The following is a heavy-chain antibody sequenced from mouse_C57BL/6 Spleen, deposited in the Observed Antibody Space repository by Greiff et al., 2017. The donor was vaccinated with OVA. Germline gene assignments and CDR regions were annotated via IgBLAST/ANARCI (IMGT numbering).Heavy chain of an antibody. CDR2: IYPGDGDT. CDR1: GYAFSSSW. V-gene: IGHV1-82*01. J-gene: IGHJ4*01. CDR3: ARLGRDAMDY. D-gene: IGHD4-1*01. Sequence: QVQLKQSGPELVKPGASVKISCKASGYAFSSSWMNWVKQRPGKGLEWIGRIYPGDGDTNYNGKFKGKATLTADKSSSTAYMQLSSLTSEDCAVYFCARLGRDAMDYWGQGTSVTVSS.